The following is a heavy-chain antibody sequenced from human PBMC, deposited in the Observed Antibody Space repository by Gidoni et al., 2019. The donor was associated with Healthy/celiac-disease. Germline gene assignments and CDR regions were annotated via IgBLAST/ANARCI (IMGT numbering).Heavy chain of an antibody. D-gene: IGHD3-9*01. J-gene: IGHJ4*02. CDR3: ARGGYDILTGSPHFDY. V-gene: IGHV1-46*01. CDR1: GYTFTSYY. Sequence: QVQLVQSGAEVKKPGASVKVSCKASGYTFTSYYMHWVRQAPGQGLEWMGIINPSGGSTSYAQKFQGRVTMTRDTSTSTVYMELSSLRSEDTAVYYCARGGYDILTGSPHFDYWGQGTLVTVSS. CDR2: INPSGGST.